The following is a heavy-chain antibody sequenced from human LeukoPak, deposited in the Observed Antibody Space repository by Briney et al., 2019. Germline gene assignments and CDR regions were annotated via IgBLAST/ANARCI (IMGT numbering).Heavy chain of an antibody. J-gene: IGHJ4*02. Sequence: ASVKVSCKASGYTFNSSDINWVRQAPGQGLEWMGRIIPSIGKTDSARKFQGRVAMTKDISTSTAYIEVSSLEYEDTATYYCARGRPGLASAGTYDFWGQGTLITVSS. D-gene: IGHD6-13*01. CDR2: IIPSIGKT. CDR3: ARGRPGLASAGTYDF. CDR1: GYTFNSSD. V-gene: IGHV1-8*01.